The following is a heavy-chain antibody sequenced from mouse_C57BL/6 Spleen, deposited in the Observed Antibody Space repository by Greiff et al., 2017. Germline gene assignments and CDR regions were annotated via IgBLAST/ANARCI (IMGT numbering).Heavy chain of an antibody. CDR1: GFSLTSYG. D-gene: IGHD4-1*01. CDR3: ARGWDVLDYAMDY. V-gene: IGHV2-2*01. J-gene: IGHJ4*01. Sequence: QVHVKQSGPGLVQPSQSLSITCTVSGFSLTSYGVHWVRQSPGKGLEWLGVIWRGGSTDYNAAFISRLSISKDNSKSQVFFKMNSLQADDTAIYYCARGWDVLDYAMDYWGQGTSVTVSS. CDR2: IWRGGST.